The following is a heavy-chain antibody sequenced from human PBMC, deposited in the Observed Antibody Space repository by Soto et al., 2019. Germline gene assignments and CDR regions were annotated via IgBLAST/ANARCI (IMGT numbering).Heavy chain of an antibody. D-gene: IGHD3-3*01. CDR3: PSHGAETILGEVSQAYYYSGMDV. J-gene: IGHJ6*02. CDR1: GYSFGSYV. V-gene: IGHV5-51*01. Sequence: RKSSCKGSGYSFGSYVIAWFRQMPGKGLGWGGIIYACESDTRYSPSFQGHVTLSAAPSTRPPYLQRSRQKASPTAMYYCPSHGAETILGEVSQAYYYSGMDVWGQGTTVTVSS. CDR2: IYACESDT.